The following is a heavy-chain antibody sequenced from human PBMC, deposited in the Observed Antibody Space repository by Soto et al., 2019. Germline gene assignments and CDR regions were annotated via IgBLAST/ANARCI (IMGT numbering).Heavy chain of an antibody. CDR2: IYHMGGT. V-gene: IGHV4-59*03. J-gene: IGHJ5*02. D-gene: IGHD5-12*01. CDR1: GASINSDY. CDR3: ARFTYKSGFNWFDP. Sequence: KTSETLSLTCTVSGASINSDYWSWIRQSPGKGLEWIGYIYHMGGTDYNPSLKSRVTISIDKSKNQFSLNLRSVTAADTAVYFCARFTYKSGFNWFDPWGQGTQATVSS.